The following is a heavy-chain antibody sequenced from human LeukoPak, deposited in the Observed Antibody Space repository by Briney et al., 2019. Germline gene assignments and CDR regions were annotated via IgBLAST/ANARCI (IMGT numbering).Heavy chain of an antibody. Sequence: PSETLSLTCAVYGGSFSGYYWSWVRQPPGKGLEWMGEINHSGSTNYNPSLKSRVTIPVDTSKNQFSLKLSSVTAADTAVYYCARGGYYGSGGTDYWGQGTLVTVSS. CDR2: INHSGST. J-gene: IGHJ4*02. D-gene: IGHD3-10*01. CDR1: GGSFSGYY. CDR3: ARGGYYGSGGTDY. V-gene: IGHV4-34*01.